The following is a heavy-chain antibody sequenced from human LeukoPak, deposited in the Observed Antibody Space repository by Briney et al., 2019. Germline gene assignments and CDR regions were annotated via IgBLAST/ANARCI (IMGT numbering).Heavy chain of an antibody. Sequence: ASVTVSCKASGCTFTDDYMYWVRRAPGQGLEWMGWINPNSGGTNYAQKFQDRVTMTRDTSISTVYMELSTLTSDDTATYYCAIGGRIGTYRYSDYWGQGTLVTVSS. V-gene: IGHV1-2*02. CDR3: AIGGRIGTYRYSDY. D-gene: IGHD1-26*01. CDR1: GCTFTDDY. CDR2: INPNSGGT. J-gene: IGHJ4*02.